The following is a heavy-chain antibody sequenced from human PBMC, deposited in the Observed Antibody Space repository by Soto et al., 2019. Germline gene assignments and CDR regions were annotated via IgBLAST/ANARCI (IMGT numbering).Heavy chain of an antibody. Sequence: QVQLVQSGAEVKKPGASVKVSCKASGYTFTNYGTSWGRQAPGQGLEYMGWISGDNGDNHYAQKVQGRVTMTTGTATNTLYMELRSLRPDDTAVHSCLRGQSLGDFQYWGQGTLVTVSS. CDR3: LRGQSLGDFQY. J-gene: IGHJ1*01. CDR1: GYTFTNYG. V-gene: IGHV1-18*01. CDR2: ISGDNGDN.